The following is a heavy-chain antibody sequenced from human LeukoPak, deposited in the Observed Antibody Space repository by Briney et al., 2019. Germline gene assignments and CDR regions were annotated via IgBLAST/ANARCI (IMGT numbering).Heavy chain of an antibody. CDR2: ILSDGSKE. J-gene: IGHJ4*02. V-gene: IGHV3-30*18. CDR1: GFTFSSYS. D-gene: IGHD1-26*01. Sequence: GGSLRLSCAASGFTFSSYSMNWVRQAPGKGLEWVAVILSDGSKEFYTDSVKGRFTISRDNSKNTLYLQMNSLRPEDTAVYYCAKCAESYSYLPDYWGQGTLVTVSS. CDR3: AKCAESYSYLPDY.